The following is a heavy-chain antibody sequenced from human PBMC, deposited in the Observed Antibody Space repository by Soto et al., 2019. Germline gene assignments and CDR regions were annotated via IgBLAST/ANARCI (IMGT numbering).Heavy chain of an antibody. CDR1: GYSVSSSDYY. J-gene: IGHJ6*02. Sequence: SETLSLTCSVSGYSVSSSDYYWPWIRQPPGKGLEWIGSMFYSVLTYYNPSLKSRVTLSVDTSKNQFSVRLNSVTAADTAVYYCAPLSVSLSGPYGIHVWGQGTTVTVS. D-gene: IGHD2-15*01. CDR3: APLSVSLSGPYGIHV. V-gene: IGHV4-39*01. CDR2: MFYSVLT.